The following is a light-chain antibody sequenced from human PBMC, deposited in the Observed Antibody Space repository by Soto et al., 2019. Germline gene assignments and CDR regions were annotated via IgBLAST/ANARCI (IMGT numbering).Light chain of an antibody. J-gene: IGKJ1*01. Sequence: IPLTHSPSTLSASLGYRFTITFRSSQSISSWLAWYQQKPGKAPKLLIYKASTLKSGVPSRFSGSGSGTEFTLTISSLQPDDFATYYCQHYNSYSEAFGQGTKVDNK. CDR3: QHYNSYSEA. V-gene: IGKV1-5*03. CDR2: KAS. CDR1: QSISSW.